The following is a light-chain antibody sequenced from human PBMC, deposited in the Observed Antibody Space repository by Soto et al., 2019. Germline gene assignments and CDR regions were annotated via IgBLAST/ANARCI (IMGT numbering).Light chain of an antibody. V-gene: IGLV2-14*01. CDR1: SSDVGGYNN. Sequence: QSALTQPASVSGSPGQSITISCTGTSSDVGGYNNVSWYQQHPGKAPKLMIYDVSNRPSGVSNRFSGSKSGNTASLTISGLQAEDDADYYCSSYTRSSTLYVFGPGTKLTVL. CDR2: DVS. J-gene: IGLJ1*01. CDR3: SSYTRSSTLYV.